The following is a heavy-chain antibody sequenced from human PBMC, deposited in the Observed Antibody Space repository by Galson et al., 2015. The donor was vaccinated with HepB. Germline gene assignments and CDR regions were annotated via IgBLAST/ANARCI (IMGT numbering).Heavy chain of an antibody. D-gene: IGHD2-15*01. CDR3: VTQGFVVVSIFDY. J-gene: IGHJ4*02. Sequence: SLRLSCAVSDFTVSNNYMSWVRQAPGKGLEWVSTIYSDGTTHYTDSVKGRFTISRDNSKNTLYLQMNSLRAEDTAVYYCVTQGFVVVSIFDYWGQGTLVTVSS. CDR2: IYSDGTT. V-gene: IGHV3-53*01. CDR1: DFTVSNNY.